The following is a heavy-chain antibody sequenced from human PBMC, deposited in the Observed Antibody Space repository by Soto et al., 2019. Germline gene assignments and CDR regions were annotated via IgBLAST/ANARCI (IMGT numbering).Heavy chain of an antibody. V-gene: IGHV1-3*01. J-gene: IGHJ4*02. CDR1: GYTFTSYA. CDR2: INAGNGNT. D-gene: IGHD4-17*01. Sequence: GASVKVSCKASGYTFTSYAMHWVRQAPGQRLEWMGWINAGNGNTKYSQKFQGRVTITRDTSASTAYMELSSLRSEDTAVYYCARSLMTTVTNGGYWRQGTLVTVSS. CDR3: ARSLMTTVTNGGY.